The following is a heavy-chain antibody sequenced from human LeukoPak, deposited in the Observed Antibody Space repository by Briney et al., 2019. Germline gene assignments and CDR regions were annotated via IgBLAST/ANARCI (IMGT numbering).Heavy chain of an antibody. CDR1: GFTFDDYA. J-gene: IGHJ4*02. CDR2: ISWNSGSI. Sequence: GGSLRLSCAASGFTFDDYAMHWVRQAPGKGLEWVSGISWNSGSIGYADSVKGRFTISRDNAKNSLYLQMNSLRAEDTALYYCAKGDYYDSSGYYYWGQGTLDTVSS. CDR3: AKGDYYDSSGYYY. V-gene: IGHV3-9*01. D-gene: IGHD3-22*01.